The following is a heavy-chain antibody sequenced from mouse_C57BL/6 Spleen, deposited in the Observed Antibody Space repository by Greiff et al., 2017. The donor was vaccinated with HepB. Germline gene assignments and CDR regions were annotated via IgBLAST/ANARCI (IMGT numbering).Heavy chain of an antibody. CDR1: GYTFTSYW. D-gene: IGHD1-1*01. J-gene: IGHJ2*01. Sequence: QVQLQQPGAELVKPGASVKLSCKASGYTFTSYWMQWVKQRPGQGLEWIGEIDPSDSYTNYNQKFKGKATLTVDTSSSTAYMQLSSLTSEDAAVYYCARGRFLTVVHFDGWGQGTTLTVAS. CDR3: ARGRFLTVVHFDG. CDR2: IDPSDSYT. V-gene: IGHV1-50*01.